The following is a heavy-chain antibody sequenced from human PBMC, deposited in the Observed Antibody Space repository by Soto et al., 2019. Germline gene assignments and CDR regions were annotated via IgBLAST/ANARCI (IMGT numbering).Heavy chain of an antibody. V-gene: IGHV3-33*01. Sequence: QVQLVESGGGVVQPGRSLRLSCAASGFTFSSYGMHWVRQAPGKGLEWVAVIWYDGSNKYYADSVKGRFTISRDNPKNKLYLQMNSLRAEDTAGYYCASEYCSGGSCYYYGMDVWGQGTTVTVSS. CDR3: ASEYCSGGSCYYYGMDV. CDR2: IWYDGSNK. J-gene: IGHJ6*02. D-gene: IGHD2-15*01. CDR1: GFTFSSYG.